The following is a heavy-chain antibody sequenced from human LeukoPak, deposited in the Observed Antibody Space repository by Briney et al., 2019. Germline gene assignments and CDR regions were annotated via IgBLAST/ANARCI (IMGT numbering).Heavy chain of an antibody. Sequence: SETLFLTCTVSGGSVSSSSYYWSWIRQPPGKGLEWIGYIYYSGSTNYNPSLKSRVTISVDTSKNQFSLKLSSVTAADTAVYYCARGGVLPWFGELPRENWFDPWGQGTLVTVSS. D-gene: IGHD3-10*01. J-gene: IGHJ5*02. CDR1: GGSVSSSSYY. CDR3: ARGGVLPWFGELPRENWFDP. CDR2: IYYSGST. V-gene: IGHV4-61*01.